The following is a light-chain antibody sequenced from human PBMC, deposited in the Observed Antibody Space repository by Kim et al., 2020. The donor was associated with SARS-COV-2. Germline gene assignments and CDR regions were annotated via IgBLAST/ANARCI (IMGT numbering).Light chain of an antibody. V-gene: IGKV1-5*01. Sequence: GDRVTITCRASQSINILLAWYQQKLGNAPNLLIYDASNLESGVPSRFSGSGSGTQFTLTISSLQPDDFATYYCQEYKSDSWTFGQGTKVEIK. J-gene: IGKJ1*01. CDR3: QEYKSDSWT. CDR1: QSINIL. CDR2: DAS.